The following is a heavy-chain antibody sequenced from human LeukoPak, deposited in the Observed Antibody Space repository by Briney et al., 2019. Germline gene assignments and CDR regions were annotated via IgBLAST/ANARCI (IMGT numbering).Heavy chain of an antibody. V-gene: IGHV4-59*01. CDR1: GGFISGYY. Sequence: SETLSLTCTVSGGFISGYYWSWIRQPPGKGLEWIAYIYHSGSTNCNPSLKSRVTISVDTSKNQFSLKLTSVAAADTAVYYCARYVSSGLDYWGQGTLVTVSS. J-gene: IGHJ4*02. CDR2: IYHSGST. CDR3: ARYVSSGLDY. D-gene: IGHD6-19*01.